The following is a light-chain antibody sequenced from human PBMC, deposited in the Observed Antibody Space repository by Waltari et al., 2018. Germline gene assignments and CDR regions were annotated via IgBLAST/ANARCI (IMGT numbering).Light chain of an antibody. V-gene: IGLV4-69*01. CDR1: SGHSSNV. Sequence: QLVVTQSPSASAPLGASVKLTCTLSSGHSSNVIARLPQRPEKGPRYLMKVNSDGSHSKGDEIPDRFSGSSSGTERYLTISSLQSDDEADYYCETGGHGTWVFGGGTKLTVL. J-gene: IGLJ3*02. CDR2: VNSDGSH. CDR3: ETGGHGTWV.